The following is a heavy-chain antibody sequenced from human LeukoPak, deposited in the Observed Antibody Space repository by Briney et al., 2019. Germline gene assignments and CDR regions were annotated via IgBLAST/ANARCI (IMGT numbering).Heavy chain of an antibody. J-gene: IGHJ4*02. D-gene: IGHD5-18*01. CDR3: ARRTAMVSLDY. Sequence: GRSPRLSCAASGFTFSSYAMHWVRQAPGKGLEWVAVISYDGSNKYYADSVKGRFTISRDNSKNTLYLQMYSLRAEDTAVYYCARRTAMVSLDYWGQGTLVTVSS. CDR1: GFTFSSYA. CDR2: ISYDGSNK. V-gene: IGHV3-30-3*01.